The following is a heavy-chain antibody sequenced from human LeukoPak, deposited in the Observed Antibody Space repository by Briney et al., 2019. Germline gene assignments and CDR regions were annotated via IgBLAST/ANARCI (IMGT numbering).Heavy chain of an antibody. V-gene: IGHV3-21*01. J-gene: IGHJ4*02. CDR1: GFTFSSYS. Sequence: GGSLRLSCAASGFTFSSYSMNWVRQAPGKGLEWVSSISSSSSYIYYADSVKGRFTISRDNAKNSLYLQMNSLRAEDTAVYYCARGADYDFWSGTNYWGQGTLVTISS. CDR2: ISSSSSYI. D-gene: IGHD3-3*01. CDR3: ARGADYDFWSGTNY.